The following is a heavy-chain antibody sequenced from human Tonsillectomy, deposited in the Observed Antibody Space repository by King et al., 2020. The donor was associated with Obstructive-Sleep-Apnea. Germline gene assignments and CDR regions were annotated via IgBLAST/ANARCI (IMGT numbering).Heavy chain of an antibody. J-gene: IGHJ4*02. D-gene: IGHD3-3*01. CDR3: ARGFLEWSSFDY. CDR2: IYYSGST. CDR1: GGSISSSSYY. Sequence: QLQESGPGLVKPSETLSLTCTVSGGSISSSSYYWGWIRQPPGKGLEWIGSIYYSGSTYYNPALKSRVTISVDTSKNQFSLKLSSVTAADTAVYYCARGFLEWSSFDYWGQGTLVTVSS. V-gene: IGHV4-39*07.